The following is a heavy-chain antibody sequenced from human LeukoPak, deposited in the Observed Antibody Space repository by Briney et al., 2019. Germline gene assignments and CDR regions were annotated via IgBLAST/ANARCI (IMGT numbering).Heavy chain of an antibody. V-gene: IGHV3-74*01. CDR2: INSGGSDT. CDR1: GFTFSNFW. D-gene: IGHD1-14*01. CDR3: ARVPDEFDM. J-gene: IGHJ3*02. Sequence: GESLRLSCTASGFTFSNFWMHWVRQAPGKGLVWVSRINSGGSDTYYADYVKGRFTISRDNAKNTVYLRMNSLTAEDTAVYYCARVPDEFDMWGQGTMVSVSS.